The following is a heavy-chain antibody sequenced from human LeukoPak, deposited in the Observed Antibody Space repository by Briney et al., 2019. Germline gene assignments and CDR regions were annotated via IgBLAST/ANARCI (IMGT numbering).Heavy chain of an antibody. CDR1: GYSFTSYW. CDR2: IYPGDSDT. CDR3: ARHGHSGDSSGYYYEDYYYYGMDV. V-gene: IGHV5-51*01. J-gene: IGHJ6*02. Sequence: GEALQISSKGSGYSFTSYWISWVRQMPGKGLEWMGIIYPGDSDTRYSPSFQGQVTISADKSISPAYLQWSSLKASDIAMYYCARHGHSGDSSGYYYEDYYYYGMDVWGQGTTVTVSS. D-gene: IGHD3-22*01.